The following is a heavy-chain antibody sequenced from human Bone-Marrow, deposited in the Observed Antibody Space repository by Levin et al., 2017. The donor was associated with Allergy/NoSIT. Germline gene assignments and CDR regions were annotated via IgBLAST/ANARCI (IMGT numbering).Heavy chain of an antibody. V-gene: IGHV4-4*02. CDR2: IYHSGST. CDR1: GGSISSSNW. CDR3: ARKDYSNYYYYYGMDV. J-gene: IGHJ6*02. Sequence: SETLSLTCAVSGGSISSSNWWSWVRQPPGKGLEWIGEIYHSGSTNYNPSLKSRVTISVDKSKNQFSLKLSSVTAADTAVYYCARKDYSNYYYYYGMDVWGQGTTVTVSS. D-gene: IGHD4-11*01.